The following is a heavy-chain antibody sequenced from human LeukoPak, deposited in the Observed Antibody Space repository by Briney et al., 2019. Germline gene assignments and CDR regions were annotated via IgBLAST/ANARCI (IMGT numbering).Heavy chain of an antibody. D-gene: IGHD6-19*01. CDR3: ARAAARYSSGWYVY. CDR1: GGSFSGYY. J-gene: IGHJ4*02. Sequence: PSKTLSLTCAVYGGSFSGYYWSWIRQPPGKGLEWIGEINHSGSTNYNPSLKSRVTISVDTSKNQFSLKLSSVTAADTAVYYCARAAARYSSGWYVYWGQGTLVTVSS. CDR2: INHSGST. V-gene: IGHV4-34*01.